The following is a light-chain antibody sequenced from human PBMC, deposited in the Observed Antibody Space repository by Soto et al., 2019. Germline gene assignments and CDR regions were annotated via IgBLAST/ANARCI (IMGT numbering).Light chain of an antibody. CDR2: GAS. CDR3: QQYNDWTWT. CDR1: QSVSNN. Sequence: IVVTQSPATLSLSPGERATLSCRASQSVSNNYLAWYQQKPGQAPRLLIYGASNRATGIPARFSGSGSGTEFTLTISSLQSEDYAIYYCQQYNDWTWTFGQGTKVDIK. V-gene: IGKV3D-15*01. J-gene: IGKJ1*01.